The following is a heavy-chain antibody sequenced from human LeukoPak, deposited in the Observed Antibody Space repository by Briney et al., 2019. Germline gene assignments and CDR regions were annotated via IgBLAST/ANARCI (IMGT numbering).Heavy chain of an antibody. CDR1: EFTVSSNY. D-gene: IGHD6-19*01. Sequence: GGSLRLSCAASEFTVSSNYMSWVRQAPGKGLEWVSVIYSDGSTYYADSVKGRFTISRDNSKNTLYLQMNSLRAEDTAVYYCAKDIGRAVAGLFDYWGQGTLVTVSS. J-gene: IGHJ4*02. CDR3: AKDIGRAVAGLFDY. CDR2: IYSDGST. V-gene: IGHV3-53*01.